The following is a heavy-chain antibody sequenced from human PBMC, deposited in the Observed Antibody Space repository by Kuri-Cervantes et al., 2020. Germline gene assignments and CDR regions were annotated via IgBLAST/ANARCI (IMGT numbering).Heavy chain of an antibody. D-gene: IGHD6-6*01. Sequence: ASVKVSCKASGYTFTSYGISWVQQAPGQGLEWMGWISAYNGNTNYAQKLQGRVTMTTDTSTSTAYMELSSLRSEDTAVYYCARDGSDSSSLVYWGQGTLVTVSS. V-gene: IGHV1-18*01. CDR3: ARDGSDSSSLVY. J-gene: IGHJ4*02. CDR2: ISAYNGNT. CDR1: GYTFTSYG.